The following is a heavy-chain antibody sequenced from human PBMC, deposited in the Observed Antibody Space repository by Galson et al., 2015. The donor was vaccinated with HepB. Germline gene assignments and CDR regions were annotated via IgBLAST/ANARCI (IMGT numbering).Heavy chain of an antibody. Sequence: PALVKPTQTLTLTCTFSGFSLTTTEMRVGWIRQPPGKAPEWLARIDGDDRKFYSPSLRTRLTLSKDTSKNQVVLTMTNMDPLDTATYYCARLLIGDYAFDVWGQGTMVTVSS. V-gene: IGHV2-70*04. D-gene: IGHD3-16*01. CDR2: IDGDDRK. J-gene: IGHJ3*01. CDR1: GFSLTTTEMR. CDR3: ARLLIGDYAFDV.